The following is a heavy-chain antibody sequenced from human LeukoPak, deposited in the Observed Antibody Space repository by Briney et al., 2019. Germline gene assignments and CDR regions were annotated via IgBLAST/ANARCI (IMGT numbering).Heavy chain of an antibody. D-gene: IGHD1-26*01. V-gene: IGHV7-4-1*02. CDR3: ARVDSGSHYETSDY. Sequence: ASVKVSCKASGYTFTNYAMNWVRQAPGQGLEWMGWINTNTGNPTYAQGFTGRFVFSLDTSVSTAFLQISSLKAEDTAVYYCARVDSGSHYETSDYWGQGTLVTVSS. CDR1: GYTFTNYA. CDR2: INTNTGNP. J-gene: IGHJ4*02.